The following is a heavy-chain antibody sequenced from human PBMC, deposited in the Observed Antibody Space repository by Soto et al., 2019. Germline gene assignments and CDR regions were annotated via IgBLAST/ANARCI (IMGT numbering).Heavy chain of an antibody. D-gene: IGHD3-22*01. CDR2: IYPGDSDT. Sequence: PGESLKISCKGSGYSFTSYWIGWVRQMPGKGLEWMGIIYPGDSDTRYSPSFQGQVTISADKSISTAYLQWSSLKASDTAMYYCATRGGYDSSGYYKPDFDYWGQGTLVTVSS. CDR3: ATRGGYDSSGYYKPDFDY. V-gene: IGHV5-51*01. J-gene: IGHJ4*02. CDR1: GYSFTSYW.